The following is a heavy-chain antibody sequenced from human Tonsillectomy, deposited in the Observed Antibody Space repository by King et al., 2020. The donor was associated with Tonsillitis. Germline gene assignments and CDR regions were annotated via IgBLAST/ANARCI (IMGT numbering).Heavy chain of an antibody. CDR1: GFTFSSYG. Sequence: VQLVESGGGVVQPGRSLRLSCAASGFTFSSYGMHWVRQAPGKGLEWVAVIWYDGSNKYYADSVKGRFTISRDNSKNTLYLQMNSLRAEDTAVYYCAREPSGEWALDWLDYWGQGTLVTVSS. D-gene: IGHD1-26*01. V-gene: IGHV3-33*08. J-gene: IGHJ4*02. CDR3: AREPSGEWALDWLDY. CDR2: IWYDGSNK.